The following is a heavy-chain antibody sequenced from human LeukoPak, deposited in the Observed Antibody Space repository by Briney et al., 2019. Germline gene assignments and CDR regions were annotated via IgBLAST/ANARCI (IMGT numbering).Heavy chain of an antibody. V-gene: IGHV1-69*05. CDR3: ARDRVVITTDKRGYNWFDP. CDR2: IIPIFGTA. J-gene: IGHJ5*02. D-gene: IGHD3-22*01. CDR1: EGTFSSYA. Sequence: SVRLCYTAAEGTFSSYAISWGRRAPGQRLEWRGGIIPIFGTANYAQKFQGRVTITTDESTSTAYMELSSLRSEDTAVYYCARDRVVITTDKRGYNWFDPWGQGTLVTVPS.